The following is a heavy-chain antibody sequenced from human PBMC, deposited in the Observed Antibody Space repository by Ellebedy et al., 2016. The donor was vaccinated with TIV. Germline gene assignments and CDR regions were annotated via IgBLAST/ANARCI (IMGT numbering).Heavy chain of an antibody. V-gene: IGHV3-7*01. CDR2: KRRDGEDE. Sequence: PGGSLRLSCAASGFDFSSKSMTRVRQAPGKGLEWVATKRRDGEDEFYLDSVKGRFTVSRDNAKNSLFLQMNSLRAEDTAVYYCARDYTAWSRDYWGQGTLVTVSS. J-gene: IGHJ4*02. D-gene: IGHD2-21*02. CDR3: ARDYTAWSRDY. CDR1: GFDFSSKS.